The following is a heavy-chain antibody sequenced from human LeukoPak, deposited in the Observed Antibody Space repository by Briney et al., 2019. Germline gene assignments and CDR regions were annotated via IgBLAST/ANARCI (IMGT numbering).Heavy chain of an antibody. D-gene: IGHD4-17*01. V-gene: IGHV4-59*12. CDR3: ARGPTTVTRAFDY. Sequence: SETLSLTCTVSGGSISGYYWTWIRQPPGKGLEWIGYMYYNGNTNYNPSLKSRVTISVDPSKNQFSLKLTSVTTADTAVYYCARGPTTVTRAFDYWGQGTLVIVSS. CDR2: MYYNGNT. CDR1: GGSISGYY. J-gene: IGHJ4*02.